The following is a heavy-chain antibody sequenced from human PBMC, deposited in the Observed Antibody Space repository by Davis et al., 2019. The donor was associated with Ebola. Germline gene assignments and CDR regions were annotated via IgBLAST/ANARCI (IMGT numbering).Heavy chain of an antibody. CDR1: GGSISSYY. CDR3: ARVYGSGHDY. D-gene: IGHD3-10*01. CDR2: IYYSGST. V-gene: IGHV4-59*01. Sequence: PSETLSLTCTVSGGSISSYYWSWIRQPPGKGLEWIGYIYYSGSTNYNPSLKSRVTISVDTSKNQFSLKLSSVTAADTAVYYCARVYGSGHDYWGQGTLVTVSS. J-gene: IGHJ4*02.